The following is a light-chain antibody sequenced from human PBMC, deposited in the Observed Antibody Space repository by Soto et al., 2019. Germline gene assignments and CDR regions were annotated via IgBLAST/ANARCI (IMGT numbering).Light chain of an antibody. CDR3: TSYTSSSTLDV. J-gene: IGLJ1*01. CDR1: SSDVGGYNY. CDR2: EVS. Sequence: QSVLTQPASVSWSPGQSITISCTGTSSDVGGYNYVSWYQQHPGKAPKLMIYEVSNRPSGVSNRFSGSKSGNTASLTISGLQAEDEADYFCTSYTSSSTLDVFGTGTKVTVL. V-gene: IGLV2-14*01.